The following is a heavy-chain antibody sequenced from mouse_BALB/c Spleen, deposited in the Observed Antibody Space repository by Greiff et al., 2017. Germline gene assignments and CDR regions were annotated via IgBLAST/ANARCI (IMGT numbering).Heavy chain of an antibody. CDR3: TRSQGYAMDY. CDR1: GFTFSHYA. V-gene: IGHV5-9-4*01. CDR2: INSDGSYT. Sequence: EVQGVESGGGLVKPGGSLKLSCAASGFTFSHYAMSWIRQSPEKRLDWVAEINSDGSYTFYPDTVTGRFTISRDNAKNTLYLEMASLRSEDTAMYYCTRSQGYAMDYWGQGTSVTVSS. J-gene: IGHJ4*01.